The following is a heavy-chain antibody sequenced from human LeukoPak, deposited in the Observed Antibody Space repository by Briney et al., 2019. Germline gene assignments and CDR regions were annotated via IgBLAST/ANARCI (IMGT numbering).Heavy chain of an antibody. D-gene: IGHD5-24*01. J-gene: IGHJ3*02. CDR3: ARGLQETLAWLKALSAFDI. Sequence: VASVTVSCKTSGHTFIHYYLHWVRQAPGQGLEWMGWISAYNGNTNYAQKLQGRVAMSTDTSTSTGYMELRSLRSDDTAVYYCARGLQETLAWLKALSAFDIWGQGTMVTVSS. CDR1: GHTFIHYY. V-gene: IGHV1-18*04. CDR2: ISAYNGNT.